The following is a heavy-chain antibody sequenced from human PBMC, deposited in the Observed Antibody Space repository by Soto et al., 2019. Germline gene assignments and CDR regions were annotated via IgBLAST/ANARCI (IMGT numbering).Heavy chain of an antibody. CDR3: ARVGCSSTSCSSTYYYGMDV. CDR2: IIPIFGTA. J-gene: IGHJ6*02. Sequence: QVQLVQSGAEVKKPGSSVKVSCKASGGTFSSYAISWVRQAPGQGLEWMGGIIPIFGTANYAQKFQGRVTITADESTSTAYMELSILRSEDTAVYYCARVGCSSTSCSSTYYYGMDVWGQGTTVTVSS. CDR1: GGTFSSYA. V-gene: IGHV1-69*01. D-gene: IGHD2-2*01.